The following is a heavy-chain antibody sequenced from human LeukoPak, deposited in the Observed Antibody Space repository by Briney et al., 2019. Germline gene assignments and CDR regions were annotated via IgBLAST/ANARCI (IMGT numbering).Heavy chain of an antibody. Sequence: LSGGSLRLSCAASGFTFSSYAMSWVRQAPGKGLEWVSAISGSGGSTYYADSVKGRFTISRDNSKNTLYLQMNSLRAEDTAVYYCALESERWLDLNFDYWGQGTLVTVSS. D-gene: IGHD2-15*01. V-gene: IGHV3-23*01. CDR1: GFTFSSYA. CDR2: ISGSGGST. J-gene: IGHJ4*02. CDR3: ALESERWLDLNFDY.